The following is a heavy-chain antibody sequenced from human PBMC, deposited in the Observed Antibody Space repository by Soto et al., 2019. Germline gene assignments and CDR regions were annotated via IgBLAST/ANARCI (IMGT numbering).Heavy chain of an antibody. D-gene: IGHD6-13*01. CDR2: IWYDGSNK. CDR3: ARGMGYSSSWSPYYYYMDV. V-gene: IGHV3-33*08. CDR1: GFTFSDYY. J-gene: IGHJ6*03. Sequence: GGSLRLSCAASGFTFSDYYMSWIRQGPGKGLEWVAVIWYDGSNKYYADSVKGRFTISRDNSKNTLYLQMNSLRAEDTAVYYCARGMGYSSSWSPYYYYMDVWGKGTTVTVSS.